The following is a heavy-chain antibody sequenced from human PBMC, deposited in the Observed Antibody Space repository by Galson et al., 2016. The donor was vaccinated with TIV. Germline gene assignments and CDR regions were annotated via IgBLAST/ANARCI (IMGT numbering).Heavy chain of an antibody. CDR2: VYKTGST. J-gene: IGHJ5*02. V-gene: IGHV4-38-2*02. Sequence: ETLSLTCTVSNYAISNNYYWGWIRQPPGKGLEWIGSVYKTGSTYYNPSLASRVAISLDKSKNQFSLRLYSVTAANTAVYYCARDEGGVYSGSNYLGWFDPWGQGTLVAVSS. D-gene: IGHD1-26*01. CDR1: NYAISNNYY. CDR3: ARDEGGVYSGSNYLGWFDP.